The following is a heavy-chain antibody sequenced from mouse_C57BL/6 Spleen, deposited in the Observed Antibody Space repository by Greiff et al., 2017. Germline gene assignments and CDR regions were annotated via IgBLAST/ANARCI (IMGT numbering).Heavy chain of an antibody. V-gene: IGHV1-80*01. Sequence: VKLMESGAELVKPGASVKISCKASGYAFSSYWMNWVKQRPGKGLEWIGQIYPGDGDTNYNGKFKGKATLTADKSSSTAYMQLSSLTSEDSAVYFCARNYYDYDVYYFDYWGQGTTLTVSS. CDR3: ARNYYDYDVYYFDY. D-gene: IGHD2-4*01. J-gene: IGHJ2*01. CDR2: IYPGDGDT. CDR1: GYAFSSYW.